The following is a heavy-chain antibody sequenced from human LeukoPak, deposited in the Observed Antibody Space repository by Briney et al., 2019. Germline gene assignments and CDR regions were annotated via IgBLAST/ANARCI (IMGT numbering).Heavy chain of an antibody. D-gene: IGHD3-22*01. J-gene: IGHJ4*02. CDR3: AKDAPRGYYDSSGYYSKHFDY. V-gene: IGHV3-48*03. CDR1: GFTFSLYE. CDR2: ISTSGTTI. Sequence: GGSLRLSCAPSGFTFSLYEMNWVRQAPGKGLEWVSYISTSGTTIYYADSVKGRFTISRDNSKNTLYLQMNSLRAEDTAVYYCAKDAPRGYYDSSGYYSKHFDYWGQGTLVTVSS.